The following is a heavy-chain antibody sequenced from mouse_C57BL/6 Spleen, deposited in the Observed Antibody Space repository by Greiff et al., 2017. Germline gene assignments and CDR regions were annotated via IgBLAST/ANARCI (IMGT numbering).Heavy chain of an antibody. CDR1: GFSLTSYG. CDR3: ASRDGYAGGFAY. D-gene: IGHD2-2*01. Sequence: VKLMESGPGLVAPSQSLSITCTVSGFSLTSYGVDWVRQSPGKGLEWLGVIWGVGSTNYNSALKCRLSISKDNSKSQVFLKMNSLQTDDTAMYYCASRDGYAGGFAYWGQGTLVTVSA. CDR2: IWGVGST. V-gene: IGHV2-6*01. J-gene: IGHJ3*01.